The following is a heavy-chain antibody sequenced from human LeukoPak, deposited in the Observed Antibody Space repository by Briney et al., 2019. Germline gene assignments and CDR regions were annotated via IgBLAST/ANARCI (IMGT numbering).Heavy chain of an antibody. J-gene: IGHJ3*02. CDR3: ASDGDQGAFDI. V-gene: IGHV4-30-2*01. Sequence: SETLSLTCTVSGGSISSGGYYWSWIRQPPGKGLEWIGYIYHSGSTYYNPSLKSRVTISVDRSKNQFSLKLSSVTAADTAVYYCASDGDQGAFDIWGQGTMVTVSS. CDR2: IYHSGST. D-gene: IGHD7-27*01. CDR1: GGSISSGGYY.